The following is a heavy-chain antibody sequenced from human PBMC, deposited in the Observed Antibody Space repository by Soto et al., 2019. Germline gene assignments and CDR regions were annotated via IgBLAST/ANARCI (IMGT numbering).Heavy chain of an antibody. D-gene: IGHD2-2*01. CDR2: IYYSGST. Sequence: QVQLQESGPGLVKPSETLSLTCTVSGGSISSYYWSWIRQPPGKGLEWIGYIYYSGSTNYNPSLKSRVTISVDPSKNQFSLKLSSVTAADTAVYYCARRGYCSSTSCALDYYYGMDVRGQGTTVTVSS. CDR1: GGSISSYY. CDR3: ARRGYCSSTSCALDYYYGMDV. V-gene: IGHV4-59*08. J-gene: IGHJ6*02.